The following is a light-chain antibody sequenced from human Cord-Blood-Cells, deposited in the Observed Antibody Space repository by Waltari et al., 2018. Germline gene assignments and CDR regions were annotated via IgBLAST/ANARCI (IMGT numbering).Light chain of an antibody. CDR3: QQLNSYPYS. J-gene: IGKJ2*03. CDR1: QGISSY. V-gene: IGKV1-9*01. CDR2: AAS. Sequence: DIQLTQSPSFLSASVGDRVTITCRASQGISSYLAWYQKKPGKAPKRLIYAASTLQSGVPSRFSGSGSGTEFTLTISSLQPEDFATYYCQQLNSYPYSFGQGTKLEIK.